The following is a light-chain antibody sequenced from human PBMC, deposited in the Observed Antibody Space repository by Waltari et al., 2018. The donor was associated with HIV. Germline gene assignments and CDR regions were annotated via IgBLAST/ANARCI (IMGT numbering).Light chain of an antibody. CDR1: SSNIGSNY. CDR2: RHN. CDR3: ATWDDSLSGPV. V-gene: IGLV1-47*01. Sequence: QSVLTQPPSASGTPGQRVTIPCSGSSSNIGSNYLYWYQQLPGTTPKLLIYRHNQRPSGVPDRLSGSKSGTSASLAISGLRSEDEADYYCATWDDSLSGPVFGGGTKLTVL. J-gene: IGLJ3*02.